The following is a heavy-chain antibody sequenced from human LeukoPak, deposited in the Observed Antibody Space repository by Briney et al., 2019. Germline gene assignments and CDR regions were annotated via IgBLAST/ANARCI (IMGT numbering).Heavy chain of an antibody. CDR2: IRYDGSNK. J-gene: IGHJ4*02. V-gene: IGHV3-30*02. CDR3: AKGIIKNDILTGYTLFDY. CDR1: GFTFSTYG. Sequence: QPGRSLRLSCAASGFTFSTYGMHWVRQAPGKGLEWVAFIRYDGSNKYYADSVKGRFTISRDNSKNTLYLQMNSLRAEDTAVYYCAKGIIKNDILTGYTLFDYWGQGTLVTVSS. D-gene: IGHD3-9*01.